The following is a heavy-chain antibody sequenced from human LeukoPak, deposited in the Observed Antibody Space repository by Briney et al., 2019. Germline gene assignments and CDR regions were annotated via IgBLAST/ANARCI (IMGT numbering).Heavy chain of an antibody. CDR1: GFTFSSYS. CDR3: ARDPGYSYAMDS. D-gene: IGHD5-18*01. J-gene: IGHJ4*02. Sequence: GGSLRLSCAASGFTFSSYSMNWVRQAPRKGLECISYISHGSSRIFYADFVEGRFTVSRDDAKNALYLQMNSLRVEDTAVYYCARDPGYSYAMDSWGQGTLVIVSS. V-gene: IGHV3-48*01. CDR2: ISHGSSRI.